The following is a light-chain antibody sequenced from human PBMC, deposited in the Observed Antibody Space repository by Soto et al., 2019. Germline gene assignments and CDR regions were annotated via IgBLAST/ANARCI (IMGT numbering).Light chain of an antibody. Sequence: DIQMTQSPSTLSASVGDRVTITWRASQSISSWLAWYQQKPGKAPKLLIYAASTLQSGVPSRFSGSGSGTDFTLTISCLQSEDFATYYCQQYYSYPPWTFGQGTKVDIK. CDR1: QSISSW. CDR2: AAS. CDR3: QQYYSYPPWT. J-gene: IGKJ1*01. V-gene: IGKV1-5*01.